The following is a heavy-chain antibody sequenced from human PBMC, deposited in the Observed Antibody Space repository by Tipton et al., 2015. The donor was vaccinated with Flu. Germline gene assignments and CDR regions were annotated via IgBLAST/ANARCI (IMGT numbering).Heavy chain of an antibody. CDR2: IFYSGST. CDR1: GGSISSYY. CDR3: ARDRSGSGGWFDP. D-gene: IGHD2-15*01. J-gene: IGHJ5*02. Sequence: LRLSCTVSGGSISSYYWSWIRQPPGKGLEWIGYIFYSGSTNYNPSLKSRVTISVDTSKNQLSLKLTSVTAADTAVYYCARDRSGSGGWFDPWGQGTLLTVSS. V-gene: IGHV4-59*01.